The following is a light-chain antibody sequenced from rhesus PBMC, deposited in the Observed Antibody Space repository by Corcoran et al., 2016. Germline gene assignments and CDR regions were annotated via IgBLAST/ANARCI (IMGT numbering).Light chain of an antibody. CDR1: QGINSW. CDR3: QQYGTRPWT. CDR2: KAS. V-gene: IGKV1-22*01. J-gene: IGKJ1*01. Sequence: DIQMTQSPSSLSASVGDTVTITCRASQGINSWLAWYQQQPGKAPKLLITKASSLQSGVPSRFSGSGSGTDFTLTISSLQSEDFATYSCQQYGTRPWTFGQGTKVEIK.